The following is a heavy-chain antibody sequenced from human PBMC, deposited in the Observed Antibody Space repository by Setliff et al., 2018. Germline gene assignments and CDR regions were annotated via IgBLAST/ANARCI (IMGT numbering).Heavy chain of an antibody. V-gene: IGHV4-59*01. J-gene: IGHJ4*02. Sequence: SETLSLTCTVSGGSISSYYWSWIRQPPGKGLEWIGYIYYSGSTNYNPSLKSRVTISVDTSKNQFSLKLSSVTAADTAVYYCARTDLRYQTDYWGQGTLVTVSS. CDR3: ARTDLRYQTDY. D-gene: IGHD2-2*01. CDR1: GGSISSYY. CDR2: IYYSGST.